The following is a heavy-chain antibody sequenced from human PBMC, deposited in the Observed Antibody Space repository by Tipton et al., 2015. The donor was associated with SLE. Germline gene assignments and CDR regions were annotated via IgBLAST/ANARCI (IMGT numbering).Heavy chain of an antibody. J-gene: IGHJ3*02. V-gene: IGHV4-39*07. CDR2: IYYSGST. CDR3: AREGGLGDSGGAFDI. Sequence: TLSLTCTVSGGSISSSSYYWGWIRQPPGKGLEWIGSIYYSGSTYYNPSLKSRVTISVDTSKNQFSLKLSSVTAADTAVYYCAREGGLGDSGGAFDIWGQGTMVTVSS. CDR1: GGSISSSSYY. D-gene: IGHD4-23*01.